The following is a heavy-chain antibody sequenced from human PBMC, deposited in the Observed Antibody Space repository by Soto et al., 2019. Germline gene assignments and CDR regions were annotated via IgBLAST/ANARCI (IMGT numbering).Heavy chain of an antibody. Sequence: PGESLKISCKGSGYSFTSYWIGWVRQMPGKGLGWMGIIYPGDSDTRYSPSFQGQVTISADKSISTAYLQWSSLKASDTAMYYCAILWTVLPSSSNYYYGVMDGWGQGTTVTVSS. CDR2: IYPGDSDT. CDR1: GYSFTSYW. J-gene: IGHJ6*02. D-gene: IGHD6-6*01. CDR3: AILWTVLPSSSNYYYGVMDG. V-gene: IGHV5-51*01.